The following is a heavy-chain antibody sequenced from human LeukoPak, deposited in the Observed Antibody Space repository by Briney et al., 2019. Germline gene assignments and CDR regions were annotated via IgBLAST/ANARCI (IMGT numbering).Heavy chain of an antibody. D-gene: IGHD4-23*01. CDR3: ARARYGGNLPNGAFDI. Sequence: ASVKVSCKASGYTFSDHDVNWVRQAPGQGLEWMGWMNPNTGNTGYAQNLQGRVTMTRTNSITTAYMELSSLRSEDTAVYYCARARYGGNLPNGAFDIWGQGTMVTVSS. CDR2: MNPNTGNT. J-gene: IGHJ3*02. CDR1: GYTFSDHD. V-gene: IGHV1-8*01.